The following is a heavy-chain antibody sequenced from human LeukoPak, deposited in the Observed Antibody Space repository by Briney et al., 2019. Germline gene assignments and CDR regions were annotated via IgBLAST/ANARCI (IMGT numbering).Heavy chain of an antibody. CDR3: ARLNRSGWYVDY. CDR1: GGSISSSSYY. Sequence: SETLSLTCTVSGGSISSSSYYWGWIRQPPGKGLEWIGSIYYSGSTYYNPSLKSRVTISVDTSKNQFSLKLSSVTAADTAVYYCARLNRSGWYVDYWGQGTLVTVPS. CDR2: IYYSGST. J-gene: IGHJ4*01. V-gene: IGHV4-39*01. D-gene: IGHD6-19*01.